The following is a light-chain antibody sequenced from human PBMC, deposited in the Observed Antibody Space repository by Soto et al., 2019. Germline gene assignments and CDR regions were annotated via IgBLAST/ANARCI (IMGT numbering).Light chain of an antibody. CDR2: RNN. CDR3: AAWDDSLSGFYV. V-gene: IGLV1-47*01. J-gene: IGLJ1*01. CDR1: NSNIGSNY. Sequence: QSLLTQPPSASGTPGQMVTISCSGNNSNIGSNYVHWYQHLPGTAPKLLIYRNNQRPSGVPDQFFGSKSGTSASLAISGLRSEDEADYYCAAWDDSLSGFYVFGTGTKVTVL.